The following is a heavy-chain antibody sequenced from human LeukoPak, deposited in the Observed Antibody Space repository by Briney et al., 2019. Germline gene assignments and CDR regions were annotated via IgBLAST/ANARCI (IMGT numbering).Heavy chain of an antibody. CDR1: GFTFNTYW. Sequence: TGGSLRLSCAASGFTFNTYWMHWVRQVPGKGLVWVSRTNGDGSSTAYADSVKDRFTISRDNAKDTVYLQMNSLRAEDTAVYYCAREKGSSNYDSWGQGTLVTVSS. CDR2: TNGDGSST. D-gene: IGHD4-11*01. CDR3: AREKGSSNYDS. J-gene: IGHJ5*01. V-gene: IGHV3-74*03.